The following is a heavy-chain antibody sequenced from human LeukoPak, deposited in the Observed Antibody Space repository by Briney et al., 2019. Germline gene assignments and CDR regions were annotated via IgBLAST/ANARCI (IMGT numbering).Heavy chain of an antibody. CDR2: INPNSGGT. CDR1: GYTFTGYY. V-gene: IGHV1-2*02. Sequence: GASVKVSCKASGYTFTGYYMHWVRQAPGQGLEWMGWINPNSGGTNYAQKFQGRVTMTRDTSISTAYMELSRLRSDDTAVYYCARDHGVVRGVTYNWFDPWGQGTLVIVSS. D-gene: IGHD3-10*01. CDR3: ARDHGVVRGVTYNWFDP. J-gene: IGHJ5*02.